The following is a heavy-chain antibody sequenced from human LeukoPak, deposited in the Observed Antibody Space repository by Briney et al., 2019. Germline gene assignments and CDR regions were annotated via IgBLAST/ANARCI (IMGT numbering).Heavy chain of an antibody. CDR1: GGSISSYY. CDR2: IYYSGST. V-gene: IGHV4-59*01. D-gene: IGHD6-6*01. Sequence: SETLSLTCTVSGGSISSYYWSWIRQPPGKGLEWIGYIYYSGSTNYNPSLKSRVTISVDTSKNQFSLKLSSVTAADTAVYYCAREQLGMGVYYFDYWGQGTLVTVSS. CDR3: AREQLGMGVYYFDY. J-gene: IGHJ4*02.